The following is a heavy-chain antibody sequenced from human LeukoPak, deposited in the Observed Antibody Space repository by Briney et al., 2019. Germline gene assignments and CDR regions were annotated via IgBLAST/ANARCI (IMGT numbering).Heavy chain of an antibody. CDR3: ARDFPSPLYYDFWSGLDAFDI. CDR2: IYTSGST. J-gene: IGHJ3*02. D-gene: IGHD3-3*01. Sequence: SETLSLTCTVSGGSISSYYWSWIRQPAGKGLEWIRRIYTSGSTNYNPSLKGRVTISVDKSKNQFSLKLSSVTAADTAVYYCARDFPSPLYYDFWSGLDAFDIWGQGTMVTVSS. CDR1: GGSISSYY. V-gene: IGHV4-4*07.